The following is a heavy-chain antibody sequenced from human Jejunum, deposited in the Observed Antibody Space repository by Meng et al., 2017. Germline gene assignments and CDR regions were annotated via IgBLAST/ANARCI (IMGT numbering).Heavy chain of an antibody. CDR2: AST. D-gene: IGHD1-26*01. Sequence: QVQLQESGPGLVSPSETLSLICTVACGSVSRAGYQWGWIRQPPGKGLEWIGYASTNYNPSLKSRVTISLDTSRNQFSLSLSSVTAADTAVYYCARDHMGSLDYWGQGILVTVSS. CDR3: ARDHMGSLDY. CDR1: CGSVSRAGYQ. V-gene: IGHV4-61*08. J-gene: IGHJ4*02.